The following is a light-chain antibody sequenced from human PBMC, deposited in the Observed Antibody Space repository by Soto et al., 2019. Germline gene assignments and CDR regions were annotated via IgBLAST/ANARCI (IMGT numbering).Light chain of an antibody. CDR3: QSYDSSLSVV. Sequence: QLVLTQPPSVSGAPGQRVTISCTGSNSNIGALYDVHWYQQVPGTAPKLLIYGNSNRPSGVPDRFSGSKSGTSASLAITGLRAEDEADYYCQSYDSSLSVVFGGGTKVTVL. CDR1: NSNIGALYD. J-gene: IGLJ2*01. CDR2: GNS. V-gene: IGLV1-40*01.